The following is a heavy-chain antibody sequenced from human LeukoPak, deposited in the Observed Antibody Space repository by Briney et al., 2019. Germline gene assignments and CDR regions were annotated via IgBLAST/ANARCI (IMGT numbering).Heavy chain of an antibody. CDR2: ISSSGSTI. D-gene: IGHD2-15*01. CDR1: GFTFSDYY. J-gene: IGHJ2*01. Sequence: PGGSLRLSCAAFGFTFSDYYMSWIRQAPGKGLEWVSYISSSGSTIYYADSVKGRFTISRDNAKNSLYLQMNSLRAEDTAVYYCASKGYCSGGSCYGNWYFDLWGRGTLVTVSS. V-gene: IGHV3-11*01. CDR3: ASKGYCSGGSCYGNWYFDL.